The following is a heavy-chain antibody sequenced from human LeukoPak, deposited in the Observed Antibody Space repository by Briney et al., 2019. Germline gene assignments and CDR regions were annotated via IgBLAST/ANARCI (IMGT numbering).Heavy chain of an antibody. V-gene: IGHV3-7*01. Sequence: HPGGSLRLSCAASGFTFSSYWMSWVRQAPGKGLEWVANIKQDGSEKYYVDSVKGRFTISRDNAKNSLYLQMNSLRAEDTAVYYCARDWGGRSAVAGTFDYWGQGTLVTVSS. J-gene: IGHJ4*02. CDR2: IKQDGSEK. CDR1: GFTFSSYW. D-gene: IGHD6-19*01. CDR3: ARDWGGRSAVAGTFDY.